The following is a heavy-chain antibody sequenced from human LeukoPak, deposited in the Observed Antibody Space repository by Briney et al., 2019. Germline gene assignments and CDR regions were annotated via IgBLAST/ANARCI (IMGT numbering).Heavy chain of an antibody. V-gene: IGHV1-2*02. J-gene: IGHJ4*02. CDR1: GYTFTGYY. CDR2: INPNSGGT. Sequence: ASVKVSCKASGYTFTGYYMHWVRQAPGQGLEWMGWINPNSGGTNYAQKFQGRVTMTRDTSISTAYMELSRLRSEDTAVYYCARDLTVAGRWYFDYWGQGTLVTVSS. CDR3: ARDLTVAGRWYFDY. D-gene: IGHD6-19*01.